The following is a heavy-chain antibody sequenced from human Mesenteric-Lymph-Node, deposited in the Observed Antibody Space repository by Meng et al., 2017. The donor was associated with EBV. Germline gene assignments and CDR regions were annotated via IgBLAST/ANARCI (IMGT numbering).Heavy chain of an antibody. J-gene: IGHJ5*02. CDR2: INSYSGDT. V-gene: IGHV1-2*06. CDR1: GYTFIAYS. D-gene: IGHD6-13*01. Sequence: QVQLVQSGAEVKKPGASVKVSCKASGYTFIAYSIHWVRQAPGQGPEWVGRINSYSGDTHYAQKFQGRVTMTRDTFTSTVYMELSSLRSEDTAVYYCARDGFSSSPSGWFDPWGQGTLVTVSS. CDR3: ARDGFSSSPSGWFDP.